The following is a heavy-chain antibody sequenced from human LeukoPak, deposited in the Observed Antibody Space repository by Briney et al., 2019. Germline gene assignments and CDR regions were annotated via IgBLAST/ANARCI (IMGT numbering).Heavy chain of an antibody. CDR3: ARAMSDAFDI. J-gene: IGHJ3*02. CDR1: GGSISSYY. V-gene: IGHV4-59*01. CDR2: IYYSGST. Sequence: SETLSLTCTVPGGSISSYYWSWIRQPPGKGLEWIGYIYYSGSTNYNPSLKSRVTISVDTSKNQFSLKLSSVTAADTAVYYCARAMSDAFDIWGQGTMVTVSS.